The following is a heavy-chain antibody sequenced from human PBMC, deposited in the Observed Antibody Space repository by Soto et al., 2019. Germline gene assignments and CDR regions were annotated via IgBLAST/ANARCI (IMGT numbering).Heavy chain of an antibody. CDR2: ISSSSSYA. J-gene: IGHJ4*02. D-gene: IGHD1-26*01. Sequence: SLRLSSAAAVFTYSYYYMILIRQAPGKGLEWVSYISSSSSYANYADSAKGRFTISRDNAKNSLYLQMNSLRVEDTAVYYCARASREILNWGQGTLVTVSS. V-gene: IGHV3-11*06. CDR1: VFTYSYYY. CDR3: ARASREILN.